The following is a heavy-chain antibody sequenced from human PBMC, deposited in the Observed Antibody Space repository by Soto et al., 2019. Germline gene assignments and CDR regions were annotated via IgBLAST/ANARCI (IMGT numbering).Heavy chain of an antibody. Sequence: GGSLRLSCAASGFTVSSNYMSWVRQAPGKGLEWVSVIYSGGSTYYADSVKGRFTISRDNSKNTLYLQMNSLRAEDTAVYYCASSSGAARPFDYWGQGTLVTVSS. CDR2: IYSGGST. CDR1: GFTVSSNY. D-gene: IGHD6-6*01. J-gene: IGHJ4*02. V-gene: IGHV3-53*01. CDR3: ASSSGAARPFDY.